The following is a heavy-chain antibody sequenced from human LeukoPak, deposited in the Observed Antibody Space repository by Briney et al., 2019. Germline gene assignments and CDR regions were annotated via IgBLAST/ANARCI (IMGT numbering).Heavy chain of an antibody. D-gene: IGHD2-21*02. V-gene: IGHV4-39*07. Sequence: SETLSLTCSASGGSISSRTHYWVWIRQPPGKGLEWIGSINYSGKLTYNPSLKSRVTVSIDTSKNQFSLTLSSVTAADTAVYYCARDFGDWRTDYWGQGTLVTVSS. CDR1: GGSISSRTHY. CDR2: INYSGKL. J-gene: IGHJ4*02. CDR3: ARDFGDWRTDY.